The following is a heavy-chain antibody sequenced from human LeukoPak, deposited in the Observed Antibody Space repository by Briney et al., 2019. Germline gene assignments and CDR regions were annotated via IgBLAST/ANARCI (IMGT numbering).Heavy chain of an antibody. V-gene: IGHV3-30*03. Sequence: GGSLRLSCAASGFTVSSNYMSWVRQAPGKGLEWVAVISYDGSNEYYPDSVKGRLTISRDNSKNTLYLQMNSLSPEDTAVYYCARDRSIEDAFDIWGQGTTVTVSS. J-gene: IGHJ3*02. D-gene: IGHD3-3*02. CDR1: GFTVSSNY. CDR2: ISYDGSNE. CDR3: ARDRSIEDAFDI.